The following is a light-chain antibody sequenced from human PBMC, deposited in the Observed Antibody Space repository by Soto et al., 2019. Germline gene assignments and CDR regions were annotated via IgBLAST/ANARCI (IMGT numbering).Light chain of an antibody. CDR3: QQDNNWPLT. CDR2: GPS. J-gene: IGKJ4*01. Sequence: EIVMTQSPATLSVSPGETATLSCRASQSVSTNVAWFQQTPGQVPRLLIYGPSTRATGIPAKFSGSGSGTEFTLTISYLQSEDFAVYYCQQDNNWPLTFGGGTKVEI. V-gene: IGKV3-15*01. CDR1: QSVSTN.